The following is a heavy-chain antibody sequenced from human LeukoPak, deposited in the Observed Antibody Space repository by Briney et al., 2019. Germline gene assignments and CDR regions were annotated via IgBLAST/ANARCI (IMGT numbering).Heavy chain of an antibody. CDR1: RVTFSDYA. V-gene: IGHV1-69*13. D-gene: IGHD3-22*01. Sequence: ASVKVSCKTSRVTFSDYAISWVRQAPGQGLEWMGGSIPVFGTVYAQKFQGRVTLIADDSTSTAYMELSSLRSGDTAVYYCATVNHYVSSGYYRYWGQGTLVTVSS. CDR2: SIPVFGTV. CDR3: ATVNHYVSSGYYRY. J-gene: IGHJ4*02.